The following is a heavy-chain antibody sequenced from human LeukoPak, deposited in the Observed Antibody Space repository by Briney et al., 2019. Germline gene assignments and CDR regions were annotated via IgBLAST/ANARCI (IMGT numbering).Heavy chain of an antibody. D-gene: IGHD5-18*01. V-gene: IGHV3-23*01. CDR3: GIRIQRVDDY. J-gene: IGHJ4*02. CDR1: GFTVTIYS. Sequence: PGGSLRLSCAAAGFTVTIYSMSWVRQAPGDGLGWVSVIGGSGGSTYYADTVKGRFTISRDNSKNTLYLQMISLRAEDTAVYYCGIRIQRVDDYWRQGTLVTVS. CDR2: IGGSGGST.